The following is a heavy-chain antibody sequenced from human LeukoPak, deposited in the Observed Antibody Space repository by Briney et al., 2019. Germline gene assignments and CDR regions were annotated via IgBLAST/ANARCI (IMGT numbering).Heavy chain of an antibody. J-gene: IGHJ4*02. Sequence: GGSLSLSCVASGFTFSSYWMSWVRQAPGKGLEWVANIKQDESEKYYVDSVKGRFTISRDNAKSPLYLQMNSLRAEDTAVYYCARDRRFYGSGEGTVDYWGQGTLVTVSS. CDR2: IKQDESEK. CDR1: GFTFSSYW. V-gene: IGHV3-7*01. CDR3: ARDRRFYGSGEGTVDY. D-gene: IGHD3-10*01.